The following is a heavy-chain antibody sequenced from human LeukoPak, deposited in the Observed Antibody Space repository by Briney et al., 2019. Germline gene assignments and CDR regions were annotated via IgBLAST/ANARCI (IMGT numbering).Heavy chain of an antibody. CDR3: ARGGVVVAATNPYYYYYMDV. V-gene: IGHV4-59*01. J-gene: IGHJ6*03. D-gene: IGHD2-15*01. CDR1: GGSISSYY. CDR2: IYYSGST. Sequence: SVTLSLTCTVSGGSISSYYWSWIRQPPGKGLEWIGYIYYSGSTNYNPSLKSRVTISVDTSKNQFSLKLSSVTAADTAVYYCARGGVVVAATNPYYYYYMDVWGKGTTVTVSS.